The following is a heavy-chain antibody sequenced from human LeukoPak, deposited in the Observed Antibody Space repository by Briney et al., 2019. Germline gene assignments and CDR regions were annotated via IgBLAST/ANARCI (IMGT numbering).Heavy chain of an antibody. CDR1: GFTFSSYS. CDR3: ARADDSEEGFDY. D-gene: IGHD3-16*01. Sequence: GGSLRLSCAASGFTFSSYSMNWVRQAPGKGLEWVSSISSSSSYIYYADSVKGRFTISRDNTKNSLYLQMTTVRAEDSAIYYCARADDSEEGFDYWGQGTLVTVSS. J-gene: IGHJ4*02. CDR2: ISSSSSYI. V-gene: IGHV3-21*01.